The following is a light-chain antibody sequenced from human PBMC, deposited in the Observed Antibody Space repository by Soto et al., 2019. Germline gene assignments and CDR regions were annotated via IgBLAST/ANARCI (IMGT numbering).Light chain of an antibody. V-gene: IGKV1-5*01. CDR3: QQYSTYST. CDR2: DAS. Sequence: DIQMAQSPSSLSASVEDRVIITCRASQSISNHLNWYQQKPGKAPKLLIYDASNLESGVPSRFSGSGSGTEFTLTISSLQPDDFATYYCQQYSTYSTFGHGTKVDI. CDR1: QSISNH. J-gene: IGKJ1*01.